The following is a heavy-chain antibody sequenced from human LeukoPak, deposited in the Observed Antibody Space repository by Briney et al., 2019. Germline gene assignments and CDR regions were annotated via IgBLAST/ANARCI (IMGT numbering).Heavy chain of an antibody. CDR1: GGTFSSYA. CDR2: IIPIFGTA. V-gene: IGHV1-69*13. J-gene: IGHJ6*02. Sequence: GASVKVSCKASGGTFSSYAISWVRQAPGQGLEWMGGIIPIFGTANYAQKFQGRVTITADGSTSTAYMELSSLRSEDTAVYYCARDGSRMVAPTSKTYYYYGMDVWGQGTTVTVSS. CDR3: ARDGSRMVAPTSKTYYYYGMDV. D-gene: IGHD5-12*01.